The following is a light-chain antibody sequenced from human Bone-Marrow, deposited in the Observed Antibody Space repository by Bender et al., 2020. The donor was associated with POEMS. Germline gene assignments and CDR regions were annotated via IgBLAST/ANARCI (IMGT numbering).Light chain of an antibody. CDR3: SSYTSSDTLYV. CDR1: SGDIGYFNF. Sequence: QSALTQPRSVSGSPGQSVTISCTGTSGDIGYFNFVSWYQQHPGNAPKLMIYDVNNRPSEVSNRFSGSKSGNTASLTISGLQAEDEADYYCSSYTSSDTLYVFGTGTKVTVL. V-gene: IGLV2-14*01. CDR2: DVN. J-gene: IGLJ1*01.